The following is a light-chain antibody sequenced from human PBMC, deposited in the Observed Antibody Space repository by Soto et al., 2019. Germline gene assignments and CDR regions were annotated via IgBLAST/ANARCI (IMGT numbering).Light chain of an antibody. CDR1: NSNIGSNL. CDR3: ATWDDSLSGWV. V-gene: IGLV1-47*02. Sequence: QSVLTQPPSASGTPGQRVTISCSGSNSNIGSNLVYWYQHLPGTTPKLLSFSSDQRPSGVPDRFSVSKSGTSASLAISVLRSEDEADYYCATWDDSLSGWVFGGGTKRTVL. J-gene: IGLJ3*02. CDR2: SSD.